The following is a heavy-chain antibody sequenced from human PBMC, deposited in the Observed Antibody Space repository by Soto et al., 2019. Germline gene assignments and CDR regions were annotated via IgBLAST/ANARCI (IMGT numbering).Heavy chain of an antibody. CDR3: ARPSGEQLVRRGVYCYYMDV. CDR1: GVTFSSFS. V-gene: IGHV3-21*01. J-gene: IGHJ6*03. CDR2: ILSSSGSI. Sequence: EVQLVESGGGLVKPGGSLRLSCAASGVTFSSFSFNWVRQAPGKGLEWVSFILSSSGSIYYADSVKGRFTISRDNAKNSLYLQMNSLKDEDTAVYYCARPSGEQLVRRGVYCYYMDVWGKGTAVTVS. D-gene: IGHD6-6*01.